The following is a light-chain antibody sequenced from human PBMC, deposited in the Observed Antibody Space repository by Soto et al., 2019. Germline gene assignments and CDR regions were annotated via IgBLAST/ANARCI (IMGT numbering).Light chain of an antibody. J-gene: IGLJ2*01. CDR2: GNS. Sequence: QSVLTQPPSVSGAPGQRVTISCTGSSSNIGAGYDVHWYQQLPGTAPKLLIYGNSNRPSGVPDRFSGSKSGTSASLAIIRLQAESEADYYCYSHDISLSGFVVFGGGTKLTVL. CDR1: SSNIGAGYD. V-gene: IGLV1-40*01. CDR3: YSHDISLSGFVV.